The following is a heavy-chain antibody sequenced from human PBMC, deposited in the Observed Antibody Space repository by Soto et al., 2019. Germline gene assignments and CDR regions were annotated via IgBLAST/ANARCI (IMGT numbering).Heavy chain of an antibody. D-gene: IGHD4-17*01. CDR3: ARDRLSVTTPHGWFDP. CDR2: IYYSGST. V-gene: IGHV4-31*03. Sequence: SSETLSLTCTVSGGSISSDNSYWSWIRQHPGKGLEWIGYIYYSGSTYYNPSLKSRVTISVDTSKNQFSLKLSSVTAADTAVYYCARDRLSVTTPHGWFDPWGQGTLVTVSS. CDR1: GGSISSDNSY. J-gene: IGHJ5*02.